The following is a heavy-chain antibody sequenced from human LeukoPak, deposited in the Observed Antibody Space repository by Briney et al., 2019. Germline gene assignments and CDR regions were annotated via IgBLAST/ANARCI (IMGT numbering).Heavy chain of an antibody. CDR1: GGSISSGGCY. CDR3: ARDYGYSSSWSRYNWFDP. CDR2: IYYSGST. D-gene: IGHD6-13*01. V-gene: IGHV4-31*03. Sequence: SQTLSLTCTVSGGSISSGGCYWSWLRQHPGKGLEGIGYIYYSGSTYYNPSLKSRVTISVDTSKNQFSLKLSSVTAADTAVYYCARDYGYSSSWSRYNWFDPWGQGTLVTVSS. J-gene: IGHJ5*02.